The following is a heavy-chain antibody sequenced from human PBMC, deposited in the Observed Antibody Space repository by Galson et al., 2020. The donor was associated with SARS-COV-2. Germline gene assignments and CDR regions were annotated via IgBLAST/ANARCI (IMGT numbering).Heavy chain of an antibody. Sequence: ASVKVSCKASGYTFTSYYMHWVRQAPGQGLEWMGIINPSGGSTSYAQKFQGRVTMTRDTSTSTVYMELSSLRSEDTAVYYCARELRAVDVLRYFDWSHSWGYGMDVWGQGTTVTVSS. CDR1: GYTFTSYY. CDR3: ARELRAVDVLRYFDWSHSWGYGMDV. J-gene: IGHJ6*02. CDR2: INPSGGST. V-gene: IGHV1-46*01. D-gene: IGHD3-9*01.